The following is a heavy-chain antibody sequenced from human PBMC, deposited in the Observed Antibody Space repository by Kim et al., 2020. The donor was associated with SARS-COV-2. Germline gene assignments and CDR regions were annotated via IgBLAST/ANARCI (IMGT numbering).Heavy chain of an antibody. V-gene: IGHV1-3*01. CDR2: INAGNGNT. CDR1: GYTFTSYA. J-gene: IGHJ5*02. Sequence: ASVKVSCKASGYTFTSYAMHWVRQAPGQRLEWMGWINAGNGNTKYSQKFQGRVTITRDTSASTAYMELSSLRSEDTAVYYCARGPIYYDYVWGSYRYTLNWFDPWGQGTLVTVSS. CDR3: ARGPIYYDYVWGSYRYTLNWFDP. D-gene: IGHD3-16*02.